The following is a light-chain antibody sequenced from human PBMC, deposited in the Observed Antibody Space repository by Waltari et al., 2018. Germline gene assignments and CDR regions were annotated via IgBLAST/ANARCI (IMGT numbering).Light chain of an antibody. J-gene: IGKJ2*01. CDR1: QSVLLSSNNKNY. CDR3: QEFYSAAYT. V-gene: IGKV4-1*01. Sequence: DIVMTQSPDSLAVSLGERATINCKSSQSVLLSSNNKNYLACYQQKAGQSPKLLIYWASTREAGVPDRFSGSGSGTDFTLTISSLQAEDVAVYYCQEFYSAAYTFGQGTKLEIK. CDR2: WAS.